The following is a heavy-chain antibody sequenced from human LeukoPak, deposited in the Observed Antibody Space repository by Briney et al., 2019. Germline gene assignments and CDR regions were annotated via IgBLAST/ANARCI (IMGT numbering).Heavy chain of an antibody. CDR3: ARVLGVATIPPRYYYAMDV. CDR2: ISGSGSTV. D-gene: IGHD3-16*01. J-gene: IGHJ6*02. V-gene: IGHV3-48*01. CDR1: GFTFSSYS. Sequence: GGSLRLACAASGFTFSSYSMDWVRQAPGQGLEWVSYISGSGSTVYYADSVKGRFTISRDNSKNTLYLQMNSLRAEDTAIYYCARVLGVATIPPRYYYAMDVWGQGTTVTVSS.